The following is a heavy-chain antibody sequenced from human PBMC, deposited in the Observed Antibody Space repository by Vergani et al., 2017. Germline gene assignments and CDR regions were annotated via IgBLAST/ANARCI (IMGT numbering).Heavy chain of an antibody. Sequence: QVQLVQSGAEVKKPGSSVKVSCKASGGTFSSYAISWVRQAPGQGLEWMGRIIPIFGTANYAQKFQGRVTITADESTSTAYMELSSLRSEDTAVYYCAKASNVGMHSSGYYYDYYYYMDVWGKGTTVTVSS. J-gene: IGHJ6*03. CDR2: IIPIFGTA. CDR3: AKASNVGMHSSGYYYDYYYYMDV. V-gene: IGHV1-69*13. CDR1: GGTFSSYA. D-gene: IGHD3-22*01.